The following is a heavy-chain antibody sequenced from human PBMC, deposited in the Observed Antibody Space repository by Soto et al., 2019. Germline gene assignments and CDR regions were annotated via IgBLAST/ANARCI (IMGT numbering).Heavy chain of an antibody. CDR1: GFTFSSYA. Sequence: GGSLRLSCAASGFTFSSYAMSWVRQAPGKGLEWVSAISGSGGSTYYADSVKGRFTISRDNSKNTLYLQMSSLRAEDTAVYYCANGRSLVGADFDYWGQGTLVTVSS. J-gene: IGHJ4*02. V-gene: IGHV3-23*01. D-gene: IGHD1-26*01. CDR2: ISGSGGST. CDR3: ANGRSLVGADFDY.